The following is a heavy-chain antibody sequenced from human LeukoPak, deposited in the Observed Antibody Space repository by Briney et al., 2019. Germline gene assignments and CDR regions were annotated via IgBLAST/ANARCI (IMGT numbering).Heavy chain of an antibody. D-gene: IGHD3-22*01. CDR3: VRGATYYYDSSGFVIT. V-gene: IGHV5-51*01. CDR1: GYSFTSYW. Sequence: GESLQISCKGSGYSFTSYWIGWVRQMPGKGLEWMGIIYPGDSDTRYSPSFQGQVTISADKSISTAYLQWSSLKASDTAMYYCVRGATYYYDSSGFVITWGQGTLVTVSS. CDR2: IYPGDSDT. J-gene: IGHJ4*02.